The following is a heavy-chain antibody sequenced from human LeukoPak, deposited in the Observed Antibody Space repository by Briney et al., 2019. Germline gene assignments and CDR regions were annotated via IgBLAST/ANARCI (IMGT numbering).Heavy chain of an antibody. J-gene: IGHJ4*02. V-gene: IGHV4-59*01. D-gene: IGHD3-16*01. CDR3: ARDRQGADY. CDR1: GGSISSYY. CDR2: IYYSGST. Sequence: SETLSLICTVSGGSISSYYWSWIRQPPGKGLEWIGYIYYSGSTNYNPSLKSRVTISVDTSKNQFSLKLSSVTAADTAVYYCARDRQGADYWGQGTLVTVSS.